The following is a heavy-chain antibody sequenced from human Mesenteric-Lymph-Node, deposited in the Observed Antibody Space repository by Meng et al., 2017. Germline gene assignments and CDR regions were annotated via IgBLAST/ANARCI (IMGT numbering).Heavy chain of an antibody. CDR3: AREGAKWIQLWSY. Sequence: SETLSLTCDVSGYSISSGYYWGWIRQPPGKGLEWIGSIYHSGSIYYNLSLKSRVTISVDTSKNQFSLKLSSVTAADTAIYYCAREGAKWIQLWSYWGQGTLVTVSS. V-gene: IGHV4-38-2*02. CDR1: GYSISSGYY. D-gene: IGHD5-18*01. J-gene: IGHJ4*02. CDR2: IYHSGSI.